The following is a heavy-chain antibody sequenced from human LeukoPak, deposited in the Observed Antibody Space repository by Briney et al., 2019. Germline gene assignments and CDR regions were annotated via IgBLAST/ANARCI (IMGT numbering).Heavy chain of an antibody. D-gene: IGHD3-22*01. CDR2: IYYSGST. V-gene: IGHV4-61*01. CDR1: GGSISSSSYS. CDR3: ASLRGRDSSGYYYNAFDI. Sequence: SETLSLTCTVSGGSISSSSYSWSWIRQPPGKGLEWIGYIYYSGSTNYNPSLKSRVTISVDTSKNQFSLKLSSVTAADTAVYYCASLRGRDSSGYYYNAFDIWGQGTMVTVSS. J-gene: IGHJ3*02.